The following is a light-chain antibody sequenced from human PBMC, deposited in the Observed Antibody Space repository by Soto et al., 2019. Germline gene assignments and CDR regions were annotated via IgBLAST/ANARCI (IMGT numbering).Light chain of an antibody. J-gene: IGLJ2*01. CDR1: NIGDKS. Sequence: SYELTQPPSVSVTPGKTARITCGGNNIGDKSVHWYQQKPGQAPVLVIDYDIDGPSGIPQRFSGSNSANTATLTINSVEAGDEADYYCHVWDSSSDHRDVVFGGGTNLTVL. CDR3: HVWDSSSDHRDVV. CDR2: YDI. V-gene: IGLV3-21*04.